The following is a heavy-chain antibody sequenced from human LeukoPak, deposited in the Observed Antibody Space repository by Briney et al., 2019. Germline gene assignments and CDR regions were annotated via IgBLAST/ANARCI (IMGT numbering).Heavy chain of an antibody. CDR1: GYTFTSYG. CDR3: ARDLEYYYGSGSYYNLFDY. J-gene: IGHJ4*02. CDR2: ISAYNGNT. D-gene: IGHD3-10*01. V-gene: IGHV1-18*01. Sequence: ASVKVSCKASGYTFTSYGISWVRQAPGQGLEWMGWISAYNGNTNYAQKLQGRVTMTTDTSTSTAYMELRSLRSDDTAVYYCARDLEYYYGSGSYYNLFDYWGQGTLVTVSS.